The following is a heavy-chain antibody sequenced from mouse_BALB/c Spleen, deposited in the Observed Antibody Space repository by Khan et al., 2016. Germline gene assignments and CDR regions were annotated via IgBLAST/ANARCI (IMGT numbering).Heavy chain of an antibody. CDR1: GYSITSDYS. CDR2: IHYSGTT. V-gene: IGHV3-1*02. D-gene: IGHD1-1*01. CDR3: ARYCYGGAPWFAY. J-gene: IGHJ3*01. Sequence: EVQLQESGPDLVKPSQSLSLTCTVTGYSITSDYSWHWIRQFPGNKLEWMGYIHYSGTTTCNPSLKSRISITRDTSKNQFFLQLNAVTTEDPATYSCARYCYGGAPWFAYWGQGTLVTVSA.